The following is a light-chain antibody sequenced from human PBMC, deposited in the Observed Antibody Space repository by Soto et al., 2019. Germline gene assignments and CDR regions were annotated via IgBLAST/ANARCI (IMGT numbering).Light chain of an antibody. V-gene: IGKV1-9*01. J-gene: IGKJ2*01. Sequence: IQVTQSPSFLSASVGDRVTITCRTSQGVTNSFAWYQQKSGKAPRLLIYSISSLKSGVPSRFSGSGSGTEFTLTTSSLQPEDFATYYCQQLYTYPHTFGLGTQLEI. CDR1: QGVTNS. CDR3: QQLYTYPHT. CDR2: SIS.